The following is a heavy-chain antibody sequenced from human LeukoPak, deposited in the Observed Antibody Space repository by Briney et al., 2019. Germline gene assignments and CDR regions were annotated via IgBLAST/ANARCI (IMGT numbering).Heavy chain of an antibody. CDR3: ARAGELRYMDV. V-gene: IGHV3-11*04. CDR1: GFTFSDYY. Sequence: PGGSLRLSCAASGFTFSDYYMSWIRQAPGKGLEWVSTIKGIGPTTYYADSVKGRFTISRDNAKNSLFLQMSSLRADDTAMYYCARAGELRYMDVWGKGTAVTVSS. CDR2: IKGIGPTT. D-gene: IGHD3-16*01. J-gene: IGHJ6*03.